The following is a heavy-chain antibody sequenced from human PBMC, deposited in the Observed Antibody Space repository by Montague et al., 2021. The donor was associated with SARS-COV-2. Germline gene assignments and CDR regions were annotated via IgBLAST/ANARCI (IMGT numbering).Heavy chain of an antibody. J-gene: IGHJ3*02. CDR2: IYDGGAV. CDR3: VRDHPYGVPRGAYDI. CDR1: GGSITGYY. Sequence: SETLSLTCTVSGGSITGYYWSWLRRSPGKGLEWIAYIYDGGAVNYNPSLGSRVTISTDTSKNQLSLKVNSVTAADTAVYYCVRDHPYGVPRGAYDIWGQGTVVTVSS. V-gene: IGHV4-59*01. D-gene: IGHD4-17*01.